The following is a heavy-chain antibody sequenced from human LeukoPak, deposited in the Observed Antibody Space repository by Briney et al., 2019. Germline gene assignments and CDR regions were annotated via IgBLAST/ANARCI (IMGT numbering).Heavy chain of an antibody. D-gene: IGHD1-26*01. CDR3: ARDSPGLIVGATNYYYGMDV. V-gene: IGHV3-66*01. CDR2: IYSGGST. J-gene: IGHJ6*02. CDR1: GFTVGSNY. Sequence: PGGSLRLSCAASGFTVGSNYMSWVRQAPGKGLEWVSVIYSGGSTYYADSVKGRFTISRDNSKNTLYLQMNSLRAEDTAVYYCARDSPGLIVGATNYYYGMDVWGQGTTVTVSS.